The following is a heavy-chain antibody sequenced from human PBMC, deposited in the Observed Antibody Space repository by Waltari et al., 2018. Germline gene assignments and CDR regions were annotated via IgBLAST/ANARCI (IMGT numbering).Heavy chain of an antibody. CDR2: ISSFGTT. V-gene: IGHV3-48*04. CDR3: ARAKTGDYYYYYMDV. CDR1: GFTFSRYN. Sequence: EVQLVESGGGWVQPGGSLRLSCAAPGFTFSRYNMNWVRQAPGKGLEWLSYISSFGTTDYADSVKGRFTISRDNADNSLSLQMNSLRAEDTAVYYCARAKTGDYYYYYMDVWGKGTTVTISS. J-gene: IGHJ6*03. D-gene: IGHD3-10*01.